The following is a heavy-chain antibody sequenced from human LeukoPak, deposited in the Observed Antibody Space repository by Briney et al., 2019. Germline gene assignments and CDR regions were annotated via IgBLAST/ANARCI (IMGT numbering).Heavy chain of an antibody. V-gene: IGHV1-46*01. CDR1: GYTFSSYY. J-gene: IGHJ4*02. D-gene: IGHD2-15*01. CDR3: VREYHGGSFDY. Sequence: GASVNVSFKASGYTFSSYYIHWVRQAPGQGLEWMGIINPSADSTSYAQKFQGRVTMTRDTSTSTVSMDLSSLTSEDTAVYFCVREYHGGSFDYWGQGTLVTVSS. CDR2: INPSADST.